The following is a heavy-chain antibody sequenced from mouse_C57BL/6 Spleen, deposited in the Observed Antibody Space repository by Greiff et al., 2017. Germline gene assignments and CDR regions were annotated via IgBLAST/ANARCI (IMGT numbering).Heavy chain of an antibody. CDR2: ISSGSSTI. J-gene: IGHJ3*01. D-gene: IGHD3-2*02. V-gene: IGHV5-17*01. Sequence: DVKLVESGGGLVKPGGSLKLSCAASGFTFSDYGMHWVRQAPEKGLEWVAYISSGSSTIYYADTVKGRFTISRDNAKNTLFLQMTSLRSEDTAMYYCARGWTAQASWFAYWGQGTLVTVSA. CDR1: GFTFSDYG. CDR3: ARGWTAQASWFAY.